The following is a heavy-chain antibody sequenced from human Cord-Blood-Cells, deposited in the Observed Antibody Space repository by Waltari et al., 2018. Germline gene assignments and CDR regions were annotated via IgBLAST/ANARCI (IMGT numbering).Heavy chain of an antibody. Sequence: EVQLVESGGGLVQPGGSLRLSCAASGFTVCSNYMSWVRQSPGKGLEWVPVIYSGGSTYYGDSVKGRFTISRDNSNTTLYLQMNSLRAEDTAVYYCARDPEYGDDYWGQGTLVTVSS. CDR3: ARDPEYGDDY. V-gene: IGHV3-66*01. CDR2: IYSGGST. CDR1: GFTVCSNY. J-gene: IGHJ4*02. D-gene: IGHD4-17*01.